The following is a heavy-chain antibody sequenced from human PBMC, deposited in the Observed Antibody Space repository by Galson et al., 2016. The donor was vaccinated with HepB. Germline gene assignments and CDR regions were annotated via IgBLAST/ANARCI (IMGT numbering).Heavy chain of an antibody. J-gene: IGHJ6*02. CDR3: AKLPSRYYGSGAGYGMDI. CDR1: GFTFTNYA. CDR2: IRGSINAT. Sequence: SLRLSCAATGFTFTNYAMTWVRQAPGKGLQWVSGIRGSINATYYADSVKGRFIISRDDSKNTPYLQMHSLRAEDTALYYCAKLPSRYYGSGAGYGMDIWGQGTTVTVSS. D-gene: IGHD3-10*01. V-gene: IGHV3-23*01.